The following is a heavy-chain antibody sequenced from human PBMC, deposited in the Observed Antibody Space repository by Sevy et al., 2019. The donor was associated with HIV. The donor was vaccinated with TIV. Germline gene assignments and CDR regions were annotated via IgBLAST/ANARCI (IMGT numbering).Heavy chain of an antibody. Sequence: GGSLRLSCAASGFTFSTYAMSWVRQAPGKGLEWVSVISGSGGDTYYADSVKGRFTISRDNSKNTLYLQMNSLRAEDTTVYYCAKDAYYDESSGYSMSQWYYGMDVWGQGTTVTVSS. V-gene: IGHV3-23*01. J-gene: IGHJ6*02. CDR2: ISGSGGDT. CDR1: GFTFSTYA. CDR3: AKDAYYDESSGYSMSQWYYGMDV. D-gene: IGHD3-22*01.